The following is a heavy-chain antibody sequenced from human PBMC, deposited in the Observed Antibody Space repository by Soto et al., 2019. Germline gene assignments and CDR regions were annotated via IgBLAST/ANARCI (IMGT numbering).Heavy chain of an antibody. Sequence: PGGSLRLSCAASGFTFSSYGMHWVRQAPGKGLEWVAVISYDGSNKYYADSVKGRFTISRDDSKNSLYLQMNSLKTEDTAVYYCARGNRFFYYYYMDVWGKGTTVTVSS. V-gene: IGHV3-30*03. CDR2: ISYDGSNK. J-gene: IGHJ6*03. CDR3: ARGNRFFYYYYMDV. D-gene: IGHD3-3*01. CDR1: GFTFSSYG.